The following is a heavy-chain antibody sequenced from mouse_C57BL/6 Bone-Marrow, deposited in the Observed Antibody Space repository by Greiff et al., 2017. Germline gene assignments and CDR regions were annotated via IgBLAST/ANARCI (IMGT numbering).Heavy chain of an antibody. CDR2: ISYDGSN. V-gene: IGHV3-6*01. CDR1: GYSITSCYY. CDR3: AREWIYYYGGFAY. Sequence: EVQLQESGPGLVKPSQSLSLTCSVTGYSITSCYYWNWIRQFPGNKLEWMGYISYDGSNNYNPSLKNRISITRDTSKNQFFLKLNSVTTEDTATYYCAREWIYYYGGFAYWGQGTLVTVSA. D-gene: IGHD1-1*01. J-gene: IGHJ3*01.